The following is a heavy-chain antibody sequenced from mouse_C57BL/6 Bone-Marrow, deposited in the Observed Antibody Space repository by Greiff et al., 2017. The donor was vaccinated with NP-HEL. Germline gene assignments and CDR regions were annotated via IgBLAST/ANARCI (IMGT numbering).Heavy chain of an antibody. CDR2: IYPGSGST. J-gene: IGHJ2*01. CDR1: GYTFTSYW. D-gene: IGHD2-5*01. CDR3: AREDEYSNYGSDY. V-gene: IGHV1-55*01. Sequence: QVQLQQPGAELVKPGASVKMSCKASGYTFTSYWITWVKQRPGQGLEWIGDIYPGSGSTNYNEKFKSKATLTVDKSSSTAYMQLSSLTSEDSAVYYCAREDEYSNYGSDYWGQGTTLTVSA.